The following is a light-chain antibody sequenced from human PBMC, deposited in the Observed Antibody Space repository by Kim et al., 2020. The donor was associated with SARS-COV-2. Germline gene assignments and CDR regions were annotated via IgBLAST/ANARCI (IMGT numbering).Light chain of an antibody. J-gene: IGKJ2*01. V-gene: IGKV1-5*01. Sequence: DIQMTQSPSTLSASVGDRVTITCRASQSVSRWLGWYRQKPGKATELLIYDASTLTSRVPSRFSGSGSGKEISLTISSLQPDDVATYYCQQFNTKYATFGQGTKLEI. CDR2: DAS. CDR3: QQFNTKYAT. CDR1: QSVSRW.